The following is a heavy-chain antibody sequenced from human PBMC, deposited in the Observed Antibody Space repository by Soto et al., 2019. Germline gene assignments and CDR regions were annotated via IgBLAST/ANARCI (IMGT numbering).Heavy chain of an antibody. V-gene: IGHV3-23*01. CDR2: ISGSGGGT. CDR1: GFTFSSYA. J-gene: IGHJ4*02. Sequence: PGGSLRLSCAASGFTFSSYAMSWVRQAPGKGLEWVSTISGSGGGTYYADSMKGRFTISRDNSKNTLYLQMYSLRVEDTAVYYSARESDHWGQGTLVTVTS. CDR3: ARESDH.